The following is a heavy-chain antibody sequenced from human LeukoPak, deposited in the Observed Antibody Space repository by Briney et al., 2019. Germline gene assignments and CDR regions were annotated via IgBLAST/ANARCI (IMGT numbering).Heavy chain of an antibody. Sequence: GGSLRLSCAASGLTFSSYAMHWVRQAPGKGLEWVAVISYDGSNKYYADSVKGRFTISRDNSKNTLYLQMNSLRAEDTAVYYCARDKLLPYWGQGTLVTVSS. J-gene: IGHJ4*02. D-gene: IGHD3-22*01. CDR2: ISYDGSNK. V-gene: IGHV3-30-3*01. CDR3: ARDKLLPY. CDR1: GLTFSSYA.